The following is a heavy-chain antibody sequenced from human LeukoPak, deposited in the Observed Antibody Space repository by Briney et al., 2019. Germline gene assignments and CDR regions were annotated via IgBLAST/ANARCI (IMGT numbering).Heavy chain of an antibody. CDR3: ARGYDDSGYFDY. J-gene: IGHJ4*02. V-gene: IGHV4-38-2*02. D-gene: IGHD3-10*01. CDR1: GYSISSGYY. Sequence: SETLSLTCTVSGYSISSGYYWGWIRQPPGKGLEWIGSIYHSGSTYYNPSLKSRVTISVDTSKNQFSLKLSSVTAADTAVYYCARGYDDSGYFDYWGQGTLVTVSS. CDR2: IYHSGST.